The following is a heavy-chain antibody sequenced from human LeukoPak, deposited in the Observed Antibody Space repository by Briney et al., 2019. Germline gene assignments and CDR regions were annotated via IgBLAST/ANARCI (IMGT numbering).Heavy chain of an antibody. D-gene: IGHD1-26*01. CDR1: GFTLDDYG. J-gene: IGHJ3*02. V-gene: IGHV3-20*04. CDR2: INWNGGST. CDR3: ARDRPYSGSYGDAFDI. Sequence: PGGSLRLSCAASGFTLDDYGMSWVRQAPGKGLEWVSGINWNGGSTGYADSVKGRFTISRDNAKNSLYLQMNSLRAEDTALYYCARDRPYSGSYGDAFDIWGQGTMVTVSS.